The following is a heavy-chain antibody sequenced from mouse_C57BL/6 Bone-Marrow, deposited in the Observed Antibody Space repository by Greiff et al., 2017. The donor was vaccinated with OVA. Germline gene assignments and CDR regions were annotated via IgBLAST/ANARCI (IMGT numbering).Heavy chain of an antibody. D-gene: IGHD1-1*01. Sequence: QVQLQQPGAELVKPGASVKMSCKASGYTFTSYWITWVKQRPGQGLEWIGDIYPGSGSTNYNEKFKSKATLTVDTSSSTAYMQLSSLTSEDSAVYYCASDYYGTWYFDVWGTGTTVTVSS. J-gene: IGHJ1*03. CDR3: ASDYYGTWYFDV. CDR1: GYTFTSYW. V-gene: IGHV1-55*01. CDR2: IYPGSGST.